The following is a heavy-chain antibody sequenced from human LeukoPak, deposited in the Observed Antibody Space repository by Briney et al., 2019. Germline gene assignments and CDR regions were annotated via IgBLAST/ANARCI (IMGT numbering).Heavy chain of an antibody. CDR3: ARAAYSHDAFDI. CDR2: IYTSGST. CDR1: GGSISSGSYY. V-gene: IGHV4-61*02. Sequence: KPSQTLSLTCTVSGGSISSGSYYWSWIRQPAGKGLEWIGRIYTSGSTNYNPPLKSRVTISVDTSKNQFSLKLSSVTAADTAVYYCARAAYSHDAFDIWGQGTMVTVSS. J-gene: IGHJ3*02. D-gene: IGHD6-13*01.